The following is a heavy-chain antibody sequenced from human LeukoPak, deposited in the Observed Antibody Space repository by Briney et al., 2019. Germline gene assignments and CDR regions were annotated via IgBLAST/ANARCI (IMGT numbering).Heavy chain of an antibody. Sequence: SETLSLTCSVSGGSISSYYWSWIRQPPGKGLEWIGYFYYSGSTNYNPSLKSRVTISLGTSKNQFSLKLTSVTAADTAVYYCARAYGSGSYLWFDPWGQGTLVTVSS. CDR2: FYYSGST. CDR3: ARAYGSGSYLWFDP. V-gene: IGHV4-59*01. D-gene: IGHD3-10*01. CDR1: GGSISSYY. J-gene: IGHJ5*02.